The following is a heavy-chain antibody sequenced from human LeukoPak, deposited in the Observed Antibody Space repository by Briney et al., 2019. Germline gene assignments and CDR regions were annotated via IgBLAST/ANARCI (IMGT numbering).Heavy chain of an antibody. Sequence: PSETLSLTCTVSGGSISSGSYYWSWIRQPAGKGLEWIGRIYTSGSTNYNPSLKSRVTISVDTSKNQFSLKLSSVTAADTAVYYCASQAVLRYFEGYYYMDVWGKGTTVTVSS. CDR1: GGSISSGSYY. J-gene: IGHJ6*03. CDR2: IYTSGST. CDR3: ASQAVLRYFEGYYYMDV. V-gene: IGHV4-61*02. D-gene: IGHD3-9*01.